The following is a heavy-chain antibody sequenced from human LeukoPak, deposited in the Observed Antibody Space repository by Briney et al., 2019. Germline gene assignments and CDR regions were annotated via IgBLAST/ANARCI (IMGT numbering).Heavy chain of an antibody. CDR1: GGSISSYY. Sequence: SETLSLTCTVSGGSISSYYWSWIRQPPGKGLEWIGYIYYSGSTNYSPSLKSRVTISVDTSKNQFSLKLSSVTAADTAVYYCAGIVVVPASANWFDPWGQGTLVTVSS. CDR2: IYYSGST. J-gene: IGHJ5*02. V-gene: IGHV4-59*01. CDR3: AGIVVVPASANWFDP. D-gene: IGHD2-2*01.